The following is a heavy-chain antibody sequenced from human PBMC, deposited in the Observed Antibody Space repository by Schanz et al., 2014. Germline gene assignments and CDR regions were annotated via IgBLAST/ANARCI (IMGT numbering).Heavy chain of an antibody. CDR2: IDDTGST. J-gene: IGHJ5*02. CDR3: ARLMVPGWFDP. V-gene: IGHV4-39*02. D-gene: IGHD3-10*01. Sequence: QLQLQESGPGLVIPSETLSLTCTVSGGSISSSTYYWGWIRQPPGKGPEWIGTIDDTGSTYYTPPLRGRPTMSVDPPKTHLSVQLPSVTAADTAVYYCARLMVPGWFDPWGQGQLVTVSS. CDR1: GGSISSSTYY.